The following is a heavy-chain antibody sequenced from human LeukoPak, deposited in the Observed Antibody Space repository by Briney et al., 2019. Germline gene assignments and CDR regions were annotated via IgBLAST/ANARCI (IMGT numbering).Heavy chain of an antibody. CDR3: AKAMSNDYGDSLDY. CDR1: GFTVSSNY. Sequence: GGSLRLSCAASGFTVSSNYMSWVRQAPGKGLEWVSVIYSGGSTYYADSVKGRFTISRDNSKNTLYLQMNSLRAEDTAVYYCAKAMSNDYGDSLDYWGQGTLVTVSS. D-gene: IGHD4-17*01. V-gene: IGHV3-53*01. CDR2: IYSGGST. J-gene: IGHJ4*02.